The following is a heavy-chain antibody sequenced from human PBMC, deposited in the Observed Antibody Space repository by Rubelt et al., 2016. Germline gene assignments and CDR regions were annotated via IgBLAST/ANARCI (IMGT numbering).Heavy chain of an antibody. Sequence: QVQLVQSGSELKKPGASVKVSCKASGYPFTSYAMHWVRQAPGQGLEWIGWINTNTGNPTYAEGSKGRFGFSLDTSVSTGYRQISRLKAEETAVYDCARGMRWVGENYWGQGTLVTVSS. D-gene: IGHD3-10*01. V-gene: IGHV7-4-1*02. CDR3: ARGMRWVGENY. CDR1: GYPFTSYA. J-gene: IGHJ4*02. CDR2: INTNTGNP.